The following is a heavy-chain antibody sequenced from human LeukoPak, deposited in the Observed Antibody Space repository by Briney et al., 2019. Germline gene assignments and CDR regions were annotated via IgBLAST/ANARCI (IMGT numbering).Heavy chain of an antibody. V-gene: IGHV3-21*01. Sequence: PGGSLRLSCGASGFTFSSYAMGWVRQAPGKGLEWVSSISSDSNYIYYADSVKGRFTISRDNAWNSLYLQMNSLRAEDTAVYYCARKENILTGYYDHWGQGTLVTVSS. CDR1: GFTFSSYA. CDR3: ARKENILTGYYDH. CDR2: ISSDSNYI. D-gene: IGHD3-9*01. J-gene: IGHJ5*02.